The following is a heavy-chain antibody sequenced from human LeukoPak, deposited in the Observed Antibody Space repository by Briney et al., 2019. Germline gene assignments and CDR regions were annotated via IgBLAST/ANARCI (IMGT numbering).Heavy chain of an antibody. CDR2: MNPNSGNT. Sequence: ASVKVSCKASGYTFTSYDINWVRQATGQGLEWMGWMNPNSGNTGYAQKFQGRVTITRNTSISTAYMDLSSLRSEDTAVYYCAKLCSSTSCAIGGYWGQGTLVTVSS. J-gene: IGHJ4*02. D-gene: IGHD2-2*01. CDR1: GYTFTSYD. V-gene: IGHV1-8*03. CDR3: AKLCSSTSCAIGGY.